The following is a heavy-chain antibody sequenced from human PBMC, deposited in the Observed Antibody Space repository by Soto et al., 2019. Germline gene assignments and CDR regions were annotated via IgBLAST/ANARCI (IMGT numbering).Heavy chain of an antibody. CDR3: ARDLGGFSSSWYGRWFDP. D-gene: IGHD6-13*01. CDR1: GYTFTGYY. V-gene: IGHV1-2*02. J-gene: IGHJ5*02. CDR2: INPNSGGT. Sequence: VASVKVSCKASGYTFTGYYMHWVRQAPGQGLEWMGWINPNSGGTNYAQKFQGRVTMTRDTSISTAYMELSRLRSDDTAVYYCARDLGGFSSSWYGRWFDPWGQGTLGTVPQ.